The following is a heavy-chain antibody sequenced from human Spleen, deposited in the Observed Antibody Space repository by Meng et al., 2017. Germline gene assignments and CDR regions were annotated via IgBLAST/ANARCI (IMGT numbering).Heavy chain of an antibody. Sequence: ASVKVSCKASGYTFTSYDINWVRQATGQGLEWMGWMNPNSGNTGYAQKFQGRVTITRNTSISTAYMELSSLRSEDTAVYYCARDHLVHDPYFDYWGQGTLVTVSS. V-gene: IGHV1-8*03. CDR3: ARDHLVHDPYFDY. CDR2: MNPNSGNT. CDR1: GYTFTSYD. D-gene: IGHD6-13*01. J-gene: IGHJ4*02.